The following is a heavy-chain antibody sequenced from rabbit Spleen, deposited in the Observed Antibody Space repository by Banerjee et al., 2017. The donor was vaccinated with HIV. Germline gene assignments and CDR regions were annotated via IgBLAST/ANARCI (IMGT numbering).Heavy chain of an antibody. CDR3: ARAGEGGDGYLNL. Sequence: EQLEESGGGLVKPEGSLTLTCKASGVSLNDKDVMCWVRQAPGKGLEWIACINAVTGKAVYASWAKGRFTISKTSSTTVTLQMTSLTVADTATYFCARAGEGGDGYLNLWGPGTLVTVS. D-gene: IGHD5-1*01. CDR2: INAVTGKA. J-gene: IGHJ4*01. V-gene: IGHV1S45*01. CDR1: GVSLNDKDV.